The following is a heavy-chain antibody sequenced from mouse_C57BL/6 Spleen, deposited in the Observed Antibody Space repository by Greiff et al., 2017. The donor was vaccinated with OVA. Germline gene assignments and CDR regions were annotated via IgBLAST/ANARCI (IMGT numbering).Heavy chain of an antibody. V-gene: IGHV5-4*01. D-gene: IGHD1-1*01. Sequence: DVQLQESGGGLVKPGGSLKLSCAASGFTFSSYAMSWVRQTPEKRLEWVATISAGGSYTYYPDNVKGRFTISRDNAKNNLYLQMSHLKSEDTAMYYCARDYDYYGYFDYWGQGTTLTVSS. CDR2: ISAGGSYT. CDR1: GFTFSSYA. J-gene: IGHJ2*01. CDR3: ARDYDYYGYFDY.